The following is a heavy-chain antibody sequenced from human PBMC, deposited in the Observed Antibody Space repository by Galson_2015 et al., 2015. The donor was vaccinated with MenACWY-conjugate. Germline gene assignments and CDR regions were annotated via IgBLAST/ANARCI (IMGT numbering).Heavy chain of an antibody. CDR3: ARGHYGIDV. CDR1: GFTFRNYW. J-gene: IGHJ6*02. Sequence: SLRLSCAASGFTFRNYWMTWVRQAPGKGLEWVASIKKDGSEKYYVDSVKGGFTISRDNAKNSLYLEMNSLRVEDTAVYSCARGHYGIDVWGQGTTVTASS. CDR2: IKKDGSEK. V-gene: IGHV3-7*03.